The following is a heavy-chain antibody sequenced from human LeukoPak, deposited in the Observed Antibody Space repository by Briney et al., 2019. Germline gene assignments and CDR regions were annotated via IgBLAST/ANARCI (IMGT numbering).Heavy chain of an antibody. V-gene: IGHV3-48*04. J-gene: IGHJ6*03. CDR2: ISSSSSTI. Sequence: GGSLRLSCAASGFTFSSYSMNWVRQAPGKGLEWVSHISSSSSTIYYADSAKGRFTISRDNAKNSLYLQMNSLRAEDTAVYYCARSYYYYYMDVWGKGTTVTVSS. CDR1: GFTFSSYS. CDR3: ARSYYYYYMDV.